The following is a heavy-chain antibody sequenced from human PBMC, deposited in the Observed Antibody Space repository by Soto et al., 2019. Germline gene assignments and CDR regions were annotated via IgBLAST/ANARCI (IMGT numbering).Heavy chain of an antibody. Sequence: PGGSLRLSCAASGFTFSSYAMHWVRQAPGKGLEWVAVISYDGSNKYYADSVKGRFTISRDNSKNTLYLQMNSLRAEDTAVYYCARGDQAPGQRVVVAATPAFDIWGQGTMVTVSS. CDR3: ARGDQAPGQRVVVAATPAFDI. J-gene: IGHJ3*02. CDR1: GFTFSSYA. D-gene: IGHD2-15*01. CDR2: ISYDGSNK. V-gene: IGHV3-30-3*01.